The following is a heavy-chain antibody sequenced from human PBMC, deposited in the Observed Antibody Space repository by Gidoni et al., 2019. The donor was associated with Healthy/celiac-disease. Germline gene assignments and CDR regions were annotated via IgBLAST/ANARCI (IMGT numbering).Heavy chain of an antibody. Sequence: QVQLVESGGGVVQPGRSLRLSCAASGFTFSSYGMHWVRQAPGKGLEWVAVISYDGSNKYYADSVKGRFTISRDNSKNTLYLQMNSLRAEDTAVYYCASSHSTEHDAFDIWGQGTMVTVSS. V-gene: IGHV3-30*03. CDR2: ISYDGSNK. J-gene: IGHJ3*02. CDR3: ASSHSTEHDAFDI. CDR1: GFTFSSYG.